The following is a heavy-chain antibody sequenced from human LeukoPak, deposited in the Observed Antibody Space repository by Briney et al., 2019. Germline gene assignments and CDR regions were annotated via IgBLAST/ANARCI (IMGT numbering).Heavy chain of an antibody. CDR1: GFTFSSYA. V-gene: IGHV3-23*01. CDR2: ISGSGGST. Sequence: AGGSLRLSCAASGFTFSSYAMSWVRQAPGKGLEWVSAISGSGGSTYYADSVKGRFTISRDNSKNTLYLQMNSLRAEDTAVYYCARSLVEGSGWLFDYWGQGTLVTVSS. J-gene: IGHJ4*02. D-gene: IGHD6-19*01. CDR3: ARSLVEGSGWLFDY.